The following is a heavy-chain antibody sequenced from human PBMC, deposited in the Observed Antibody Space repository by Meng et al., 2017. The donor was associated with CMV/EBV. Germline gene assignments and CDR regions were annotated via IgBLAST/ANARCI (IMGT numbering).Heavy chain of an antibody. J-gene: IGHJ4*02. D-gene: IGHD3-22*01. V-gene: IGHV3-23*01. CDR2: ISGSAGRT. CDR3: AKDTLPDTSGLYRSERFDH. CDR1: GSISDNYA. Sequence: SLKISCAASGSISDNYAICWVRQAPGKGLGWVLVISGSAGRTFCADSVEGRFTICRDISKSTLYLQMNSLRAEDSALYYCAKDTLPDTSGLYRSERFDHWGQGTLVTVSS.